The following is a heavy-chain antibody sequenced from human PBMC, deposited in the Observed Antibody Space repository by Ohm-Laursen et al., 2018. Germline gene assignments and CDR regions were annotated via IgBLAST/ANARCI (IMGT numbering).Heavy chain of an antibody. Sequence: GSLRLSCAASGFTFSNFWMSWVRQAPGKGLEWVASIKQDGTEKHYVESMQGRFTISRDNAKNSVYLQMNSLRAEDTAVYYCARDLRRYGMDVWGQGTTVTVSS. CDR1: GFTFSNFW. CDR3: ARDLRRYGMDV. CDR2: IKQDGTEK. J-gene: IGHJ6*02. V-gene: IGHV3-7*01.